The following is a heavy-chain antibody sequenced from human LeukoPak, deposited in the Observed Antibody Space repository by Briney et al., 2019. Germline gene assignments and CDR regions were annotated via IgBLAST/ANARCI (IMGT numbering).Heavy chain of an antibody. Sequence: GGSLRLSCAASGFTFSSYWMSWVRQAPGKGLEWVANIKQDGSEKYYVDSVKGRFTISRDNAKNSLYLQMNSQRAEDTAVYYCAREPTYTSSWYTSCDYWGQGTLVTVSS. V-gene: IGHV3-7*01. J-gene: IGHJ4*02. CDR1: GFTFSSYW. CDR2: IKQDGSEK. D-gene: IGHD6-13*01. CDR3: AREPTYTSSWYTSCDY.